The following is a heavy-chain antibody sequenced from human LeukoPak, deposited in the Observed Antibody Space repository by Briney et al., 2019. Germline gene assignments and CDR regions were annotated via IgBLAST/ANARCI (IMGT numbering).Heavy chain of an antibody. V-gene: IGHV1-69*04. Sequence: SVKVSCKVSGYTLTELSMHWVRQAPGKGLEWMGRIIPILGIANYAQKFQGRVTITADKSTSTAYMELSSLRSEDTAVYYCARVLVGATYFDYWGQGTLVTVSS. CDR3: ARVLVGATYFDY. D-gene: IGHD1-26*01. CDR1: GYTLTELS. J-gene: IGHJ4*02. CDR2: IIPILGIA.